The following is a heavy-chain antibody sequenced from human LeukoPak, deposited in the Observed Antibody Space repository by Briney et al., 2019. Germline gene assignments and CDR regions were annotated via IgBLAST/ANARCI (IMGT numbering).Heavy chain of an antibody. CDR2: ISAYNGNT. Sequence: GASVKVSCKASGYTFTSYGISWVRQAPGQGLEWMGWISAYNGNTNYAQKLQGRVTMTTDTSTSTAYMELRSLRSDDTAVYYCARVDLTSLPAWFGESPSVGYFDYWGQGTLVTVSS. D-gene: IGHD3-10*01. J-gene: IGHJ4*02. V-gene: IGHV1-18*01. CDR1: GYTFTSYG. CDR3: ARVDLTSLPAWFGESPSVGYFDY.